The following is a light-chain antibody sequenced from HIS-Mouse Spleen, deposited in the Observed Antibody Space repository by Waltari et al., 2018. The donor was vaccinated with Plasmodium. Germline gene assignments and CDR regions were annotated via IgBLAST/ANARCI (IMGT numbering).Light chain of an antibody. V-gene: IGLV3-10*01. J-gene: IGLJ3*02. Sequence: SYELTQPPSVSVSPGQTASTTRSGDALPQKYAYWSLQKSGLAPFLVIYEDSKRPAGIPERFSGSSSGTMAALTISGAQVEDEADYYCYSTDSSGNHRVFGGGTKLTVL. CDR1: ALPQKY. CDR3: YSTDSSGNHRV. CDR2: EDS.